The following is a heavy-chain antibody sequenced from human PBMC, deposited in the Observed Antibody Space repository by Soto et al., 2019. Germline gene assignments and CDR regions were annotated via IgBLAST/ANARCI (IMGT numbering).Heavy chain of an antibody. CDR1: GFTFSSYS. V-gene: IGHV3-30-3*01. D-gene: IGHD3-3*01. CDR3: GRDRWSGYYSTYYGMDV. J-gene: IGHJ6*02. CDR2: ISYDGINK. Sequence: GGSLRLSCAASGFTFSSYSIHWVRQAPCKGLEWVAVISYDGINKYYADSVKGRFNISRDNSKKTLYLKMNSLRAEDTAVYYCGRDRWSGYYSTYYGMDVCGQRPTVTVCS.